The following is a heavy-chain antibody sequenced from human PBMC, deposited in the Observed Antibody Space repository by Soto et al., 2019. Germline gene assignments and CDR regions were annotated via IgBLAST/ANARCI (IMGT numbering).Heavy chain of an antibody. CDR1: GGSISSYY. Sequence: QVQLQESGPGLVKPSETLSLTCTVSGGSISSYYWSWIRQPPGKALEWIAYIHYSGSTDYNPSLKSRVTISLDKSKNQFSLKLTSVTAADTAVYHCARHGLGLDYWGQGTLVTVSS. J-gene: IGHJ4*02. CDR3: ARHGLGLDY. D-gene: IGHD1-26*01. CDR2: IHYSGST. V-gene: IGHV4-59*08.